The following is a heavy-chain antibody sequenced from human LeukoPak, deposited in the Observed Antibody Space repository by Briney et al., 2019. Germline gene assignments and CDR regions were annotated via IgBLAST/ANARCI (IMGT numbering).Heavy chain of an antibody. CDR2: ISYDGSNK. D-gene: IGHD3-9*01. CDR1: GFTFSSYG. J-gene: IGHJ4*02. Sequence: GRSLRLSCAASGFTFSSYGMHWVRQAPGKGLEWVAVISYDGSNKYYADSVKGRFTISRDNPKNTLYLQMNSLRAEDTAVYYCAKDLDILTGYLVDYWGQGTLVTVSS. CDR3: AKDLDILTGYLVDY. V-gene: IGHV3-30*18.